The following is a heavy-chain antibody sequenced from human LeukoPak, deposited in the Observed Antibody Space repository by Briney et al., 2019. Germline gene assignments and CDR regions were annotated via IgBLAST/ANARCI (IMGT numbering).Heavy chain of an antibody. J-gene: IGHJ6*04. V-gene: IGHV3-23*01. CDR2: ISGSGGST. D-gene: IGHD1-1*01. Sequence: LPGGSLRLSCAASGFTFSSYAMSWVRQAPGKGLEWVSAISGSGGSTYYADSVKGRFTISRDNSKNTLYLQMNSLRAEDTAVYYCAKLHNWNDKSMDVWGKGTTVTVSS. CDR3: AKLHNWNDKSMDV. CDR1: GFTFSSYA.